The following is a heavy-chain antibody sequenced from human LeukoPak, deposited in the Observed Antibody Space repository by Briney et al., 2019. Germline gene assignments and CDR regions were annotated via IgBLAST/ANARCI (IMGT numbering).Heavy chain of an antibody. CDR2: ISSSGATV. D-gene: IGHD1-26*01. J-gene: IGHJ5*02. CDR3: PRGLPGGANGWFDP. Sequence: GGSLRLSCAASGFTFSSYDMNWVRQAPGKGLEWISYISSSGATVYYADSVKGRFTISRDNAKNSLYLQMNSLRAEATAVYYFPRGLPGGANGWFDPWGQGSLVTVSS. V-gene: IGHV3-48*03. CDR1: GFTFSSYD.